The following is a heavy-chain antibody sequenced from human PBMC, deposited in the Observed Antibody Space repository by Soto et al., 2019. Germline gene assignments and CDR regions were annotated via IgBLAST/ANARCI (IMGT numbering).Heavy chain of an antibody. CDR2: IKSRSDGGTT. CDR1: GFTFGYAW. D-gene: IGHD2-8*01. J-gene: IGHJ4*02. CDR3: TEGTKF. V-gene: IGHV3-15*01. Sequence: EVQLVESGGGLVKPGASLRLSCAASGFTFGYAWMSWVRQAPGKGLEWVGRIKSRSDGGTTECAAPVTGRCSISRDDSENKLYLQMDSLKIEDTSVYYCTEGTKFWGRGTLVTVSS.